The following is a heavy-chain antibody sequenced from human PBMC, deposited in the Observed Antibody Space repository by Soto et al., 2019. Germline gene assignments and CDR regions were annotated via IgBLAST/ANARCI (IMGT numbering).Heavy chain of an antibody. D-gene: IGHD2-15*01. CDR3: ARDSSPFGGNSFDY. J-gene: IGHJ4*02. CDR1: GGSISSSNW. CDR2: IYHSGST. Sequence: PSETLSLTCAVSGGSISSSNWWSWVRQPPGKGLEWSGEIYHSGSTNYNPSLKSRVTISVDKSKNQFSLKLSSVTAADTAVYYCARDSSPFGGNSFDYWGQGTLVTVSS. V-gene: IGHV4-4*02.